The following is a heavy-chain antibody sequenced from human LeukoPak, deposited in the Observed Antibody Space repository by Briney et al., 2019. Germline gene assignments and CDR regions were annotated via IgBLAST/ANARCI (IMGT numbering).Heavy chain of an antibody. CDR3: ARDLGSGSYYGHMKDY. CDR2: ISAYNGNT. CDR1: GYTFTSYG. D-gene: IGHD3-10*02. Sequence: AASVKVSCKASGYTFTSYGISWVRQAPGQGLEWMGWISAYNGNTNYAQKLQGRVTMTTDTSTSTAYMELRSLRSDDTAVYYCARDLGSGSYYGHMKDYWGQGTLVAVSS. V-gene: IGHV1-18*01. J-gene: IGHJ4*02.